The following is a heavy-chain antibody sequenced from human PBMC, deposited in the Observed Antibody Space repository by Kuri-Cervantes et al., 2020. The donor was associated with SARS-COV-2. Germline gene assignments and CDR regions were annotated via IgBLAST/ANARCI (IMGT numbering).Heavy chain of an antibody. CDR3: AKEVEQLVPWFDP. V-gene: IGHV4-34*01. CDR1: GGSFSGYY. J-gene: IGHJ5*02. CDR2: INHSGST. Sequence: SETLSLTCAVYGGSFSGYYWSWIRQPPGKGLEWIGEINHSGSTNYNPSLKSRVTISVDTSENQFSLKLSSVTAADTAVYYCAKEVEQLVPWFDPWGQGTLVTVSS. D-gene: IGHD6-6*01.